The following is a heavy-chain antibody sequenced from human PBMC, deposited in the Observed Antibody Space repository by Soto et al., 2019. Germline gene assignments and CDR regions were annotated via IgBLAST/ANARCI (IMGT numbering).Heavy chain of an antibody. CDR3: ARHIAVSGTRGFDH. CDR2: IFHTGSA. D-gene: IGHD2-21*01. Sequence: QVQLRESGPGLMKPSGTLSLTCAVSGGSITSNWWSWVRQPPGKGLEWIAEIFHTGSANYNPSLMSRLTISMDKSKNHLSLNLNSVTAADTAVYYCARHIAVSGTRGFDHWGQGTLVTVSS. CDR1: GGSITSNW. J-gene: IGHJ4*02. V-gene: IGHV4-4*02.